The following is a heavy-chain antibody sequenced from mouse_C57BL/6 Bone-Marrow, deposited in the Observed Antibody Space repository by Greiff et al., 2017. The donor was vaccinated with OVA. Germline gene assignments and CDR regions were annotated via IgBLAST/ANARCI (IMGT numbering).Heavy chain of an antibody. CDR1: GFTFSDYG. D-gene: IGHD1-1*01. CDR3: ASKPYGSSPWFDY. CDR2: ISSGSSTI. J-gene: IGHJ3*01. V-gene: IGHV5-17*01. Sequence: DVQLVESGGGLVKPGGSLKLSCAASGFTFSDYGMHWVRQAPEKGLEWVAYISSGSSTIYYADTVKGRFTISRDNAKNTLFLQMTSLRSEDTAMYYCASKPYGSSPWFDYWGQGTLVTVSA.